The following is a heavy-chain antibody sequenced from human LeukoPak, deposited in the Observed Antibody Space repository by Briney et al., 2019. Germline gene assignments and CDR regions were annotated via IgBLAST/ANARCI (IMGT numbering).Heavy chain of an antibody. J-gene: IGHJ6*04. V-gene: IGHV4-38-2*02. CDR1: GYSISSGYY. Sequence: SETLSLTCTVCGYSISSGYYWGLIRQPPGKGLEWIGSIYHSGGTYYNPSLKSRVTISVEKSKTQFSLKLSSVTAAATAVYYCASDTDRAVDEIGSVMDVWGKGTTVTVSS. D-gene: IGHD5-12*01. CDR3: ASDTDRAVDEIGSVMDV. CDR2: IYHSGGT.